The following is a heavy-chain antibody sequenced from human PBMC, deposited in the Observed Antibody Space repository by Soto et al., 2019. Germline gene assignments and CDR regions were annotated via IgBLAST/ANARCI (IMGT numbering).Heavy chain of an antibody. CDR1: GGSISSSSYY. CDR2: IYYSGST. V-gene: IGHV4-39*01. D-gene: IGHD6-13*01. CDR3: ARHVSSSWSLYYYYGMDV. J-gene: IGHJ6*02. Sequence: SETLSLTCTVSGGSISSSSYYWGWIRQPPGKGLEWIGSIYYSGSTYYNPSLKSRVTISVDTSKNQFSLKLSSVTAADTALYYCARHVSSSWSLYYYYGMDVWGQGTTVTVSS.